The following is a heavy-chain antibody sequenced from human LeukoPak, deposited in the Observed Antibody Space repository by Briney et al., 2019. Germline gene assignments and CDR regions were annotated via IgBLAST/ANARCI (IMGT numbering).Heavy chain of an antibody. D-gene: IGHD3-9*01. CDR1: GFTVSSNY. CDR3: ARGARYFDWFDAFDI. Sequence: GGSLRLSCAASGFTVSSNYMSWVCQAPGKGLEWVSVIYSGGSTYYADSVKGRFTISRDKSKNTLYLQMNSLRAEDTAVYYCARGARYFDWFDAFDIWGQGTMVTVSS. CDR2: IYSGGST. V-gene: IGHV3-53*01. J-gene: IGHJ3*02.